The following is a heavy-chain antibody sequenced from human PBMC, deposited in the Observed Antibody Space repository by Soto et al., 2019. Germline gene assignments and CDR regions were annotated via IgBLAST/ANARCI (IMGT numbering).Heavy chain of an antibody. CDR1: GFTFSSYA. CDR3: AKDVSPYYDFWSGYYGPMDV. D-gene: IGHD3-3*01. CDR2: ISGSGGST. J-gene: IGHJ6*02. V-gene: IGHV3-23*01. Sequence: GGSLRLSCAASGFTFSSYAMSWVRQAPGKGLEWVSAISGSGGSTYYADSVKGRFTISRDNSKNTLYLQMNSLRAEDTAVYYCAKDVSPYYDFWSGYYGPMDVWGQGTTVTVSS.